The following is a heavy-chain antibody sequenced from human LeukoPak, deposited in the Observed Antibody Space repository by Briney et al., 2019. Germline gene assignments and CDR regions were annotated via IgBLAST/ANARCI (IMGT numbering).Heavy chain of an antibody. D-gene: IGHD4-11*01. CDR1: GFTFSNSW. J-gene: IGHJ5*02. CDR3: ARVLEVTMRGWFDP. Sequence: GGSLRLSCAASGFTFSNSWMHWVRQVPGKGLEWVSGINWNGGSTGYADSVKGRFTISRDNAKNSLYLQMNSLRAEDTALYYCARVLEVTMRGWFDPWGQGTLVTVSS. CDR2: INWNGGST. V-gene: IGHV3-20*04.